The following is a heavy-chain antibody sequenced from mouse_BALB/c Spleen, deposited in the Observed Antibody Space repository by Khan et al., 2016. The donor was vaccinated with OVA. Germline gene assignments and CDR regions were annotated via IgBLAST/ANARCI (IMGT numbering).Heavy chain of an antibody. CDR3: ARVGYNGTMDC. Sequence: QIQLVQSGPELKKPGETVRISCKASGFTFTNYGMNWVKQAPGKGLKWMGWINTYTGEPTFADDFKGRFAFSLDTSASTAYLQIHSLKTEDTATYFCARVGYNGTMDCWGQGTSVTVSS. CDR1: GFTFTNYG. J-gene: IGHJ4*01. V-gene: IGHV9-3-1*01. CDR2: INTYTGEP. D-gene: IGHD1-2*01.